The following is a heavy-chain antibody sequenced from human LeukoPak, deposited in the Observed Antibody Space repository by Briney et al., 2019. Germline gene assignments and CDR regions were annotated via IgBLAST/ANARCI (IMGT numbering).Heavy chain of an antibody. J-gene: IGHJ4*02. CDR3: AKDLSVGATDYAIDY. D-gene: IGHD1-26*01. Sequence: GGSLRLSCAASGFTFSSSAMSWVRQAPGKGLEWVSAISGSGGSTSYADSVKGRFTISRDNSKNTLYLQMNSLRAEDTAVYYCAKDLSVGATDYAIDYWGQGTLVTVSS. CDR1: GFTFSSSA. CDR2: ISGSGGST. V-gene: IGHV3-23*01.